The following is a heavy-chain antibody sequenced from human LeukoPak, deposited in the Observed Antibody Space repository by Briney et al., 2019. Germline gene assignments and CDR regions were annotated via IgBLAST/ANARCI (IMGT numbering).Heavy chain of an antibody. CDR2: IYYSGST. CDR3: ARRYCSSTSCHPSDY. J-gene: IGHJ4*02. Sequence: SETLSLTCTVSGGSTSSGDYYWSWIRQPPGKGLEWIGYIYYSGSTYYNPSLKSRVTISVDTSKNQFSLKLSSVTAADTAVCYCARRYCSSTSCHPSDYWGQGTLVTVSS. CDR1: GGSTSSGDYY. D-gene: IGHD2-2*01. V-gene: IGHV4-30-4*01.